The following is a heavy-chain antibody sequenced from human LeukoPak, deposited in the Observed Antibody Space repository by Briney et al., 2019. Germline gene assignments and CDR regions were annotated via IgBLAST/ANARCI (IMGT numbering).Heavy chain of an antibody. CDR3: ARVVVAAGHWFDP. Sequence: PSQTLSLTCTVSGGSISSGDYYWSWIRQPPGKGLEWIGYIYYSGSTYYNPSLKSRVTISVDTSKSQFSLKLSSVTAADTAVYYCARVVVAAGHWFDPWGQGTLVTVSS. CDR1: GGSISSGDYY. CDR2: IYYSGST. D-gene: IGHD2-15*01. J-gene: IGHJ5*02. V-gene: IGHV4-30-4*01.